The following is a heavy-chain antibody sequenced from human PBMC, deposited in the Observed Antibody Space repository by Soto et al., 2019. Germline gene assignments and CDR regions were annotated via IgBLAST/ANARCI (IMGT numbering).Heavy chain of an antibody. V-gene: IGHV3-7*05. J-gene: IGHJ4*02. CDR3: ARDLPYYDFWSGYSSSYYFDY. CDR2: IKQDGSEK. Sequence: GGSLRLSCAAAGFTFSGYWRSWVRQTPGKGLEWVANIKQDGSEKYYVDSVKGRFTISRDNAKNSLYLQMNSLRAEDTAVYYCARDLPYYDFWSGYSSSYYFDYWGQGTLVTVSS. D-gene: IGHD3-3*01. CDR1: GFTFSGYW.